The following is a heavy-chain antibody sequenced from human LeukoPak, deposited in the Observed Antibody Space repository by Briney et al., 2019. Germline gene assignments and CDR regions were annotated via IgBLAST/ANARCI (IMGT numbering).Heavy chain of an antibody. CDR1: GGTFSSYA. J-gene: IGHJ6*03. Sequence: GSSVKVSCKASGGTFSSYAISWVRQAPGQGLEWMGVIIPIFGTANYAQKFQGRVTITADKSTSTAYMELSSLRSEDTAVYYCARTANDYGDYESYYYYYYMDVWGKGTTVTVSS. D-gene: IGHD4-17*01. V-gene: IGHV1-69*06. CDR2: IIPIFGTA. CDR3: ARTANDYGDYESYYYYYYMDV.